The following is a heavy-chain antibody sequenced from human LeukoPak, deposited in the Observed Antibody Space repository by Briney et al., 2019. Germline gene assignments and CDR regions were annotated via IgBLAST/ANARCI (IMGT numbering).Heavy chain of an antibody. CDR2: ICYDGSNK. J-gene: IGHJ4*02. CDR3: ARVPSSGSYPSFFDY. Sequence: GRSLRLSCAASGVTFSRNGMHWVRQAPGKGLEWVAVICYDGSNKYYADSVKGRFTIYRDNSKNTLYLQMNSLRAEDTAVYYCARVPSSGSYPSFFDYWGQGTLVTVSS. D-gene: IGHD1-26*01. CDR1: GVTFSRNG. V-gene: IGHV3-33*01.